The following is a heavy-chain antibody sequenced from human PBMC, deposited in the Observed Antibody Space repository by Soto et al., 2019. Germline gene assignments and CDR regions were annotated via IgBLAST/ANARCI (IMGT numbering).Heavy chain of an antibody. CDR1: GYSFTSYW. V-gene: IGHV5-51*01. Sequence: GESLKISCKGSGYSFTSYWIGWVRQMPGKGLEWMGIIYPGDSDTRYSPSFQGQVTISADKSISTAYLQWSSLKASDTAMYYCARGQWVYSNYVYNYYSMDVWGQGTTVTVSS. D-gene: IGHD4-4*01. J-gene: IGHJ6*02. CDR2: IYPGDSDT. CDR3: ARGQWVYSNYVYNYYSMDV.